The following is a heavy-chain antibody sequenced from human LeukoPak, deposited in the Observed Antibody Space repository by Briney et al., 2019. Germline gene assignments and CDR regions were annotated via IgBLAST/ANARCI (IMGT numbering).Heavy chain of an antibody. V-gene: IGHV1-69*05. J-gene: IGHJ4*02. CDR1: GGTFSSYA. D-gene: IGHD3-22*01. CDR3: ARGPPITMIVVVTPFDY. Sequence: SVKVSCKASGGTFSSYAISWVRQAPGQGLEWMGRIIPIFGTANYAQKFQGRVTITTDESTSTAYMELSSLRSEDTAVYYCARGPPITMIVVVTPFDYWGQGTLVTVSS. CDR2: IIPIFGTA.